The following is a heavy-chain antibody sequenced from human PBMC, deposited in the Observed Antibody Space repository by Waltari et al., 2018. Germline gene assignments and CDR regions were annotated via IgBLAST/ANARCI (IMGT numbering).Heavy chain of an antibody. CDR2: VSYSGTT. Sequence: QLQLQESGPRLLRPSETLSLICRVSGVSITSNLHYWAWIRQPPGQGLEWIGTVSYSGTTYISPSLKSRVSVSRDTSKNQVSLILGSVTAADMAVYYCATYIGASVGTAAFDVWGQGTMVTVSS. J-gene: IGHJ3*01. CDR1: GVSITSNLHY. D-gene: IGHD5-12*01. CDR3: ATYIGASVGTAAFDV. V-gene: IGHV4-39*01.